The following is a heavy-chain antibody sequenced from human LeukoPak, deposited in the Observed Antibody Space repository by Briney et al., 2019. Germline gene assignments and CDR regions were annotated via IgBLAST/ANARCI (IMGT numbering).Heavy chain of an antibody. CDR3: ARAVVVRRLDY. D-gene: IGHD2-21*01. Sequence: GGSLRLSCAASGFTFSSYTMHWVRQAPGKGLEWVAVISYDGSNKYYADSVKGRFTISRDNSKNTLYLQMNSLRAEDTAVYYCARAVVVRRLDYWGQGTLVTVSS. CDR1: GFTFSSYT. V-gene: IGHV3-30-3*01. CDR2: ISYDGSNK. J-gene: IGHJ4*02.